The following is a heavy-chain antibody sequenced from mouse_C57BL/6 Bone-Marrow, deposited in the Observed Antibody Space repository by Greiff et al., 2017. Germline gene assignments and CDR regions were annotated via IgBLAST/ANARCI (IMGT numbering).Heavy chain of an antibody. CDR3: APSSYYRRYFDV. CDR1: GYTFTSYW. Sequence: QVQLQQPGAELVMPGASVKLSCKASGYTFTSYWMHWVKQRPGQGLEWIGEIDPSDSYTNYNQKFKGKATLTVDKSSSTAYMQLSSLTSEDSAVYYCAPSSYYRRYFDVWGTGTTVTVSS. V-gene: IGHV1-69*01. CDR2: IDPSDSYT. D-gene: IGHD2-12*01. J-gene: IGHJ1*03.